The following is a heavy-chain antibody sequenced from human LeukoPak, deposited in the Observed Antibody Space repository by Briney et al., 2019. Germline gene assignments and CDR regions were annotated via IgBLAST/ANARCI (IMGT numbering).Heavy chain of an antibody. CDR1: GFTFSSYW. V-gene: IGHV3-7*03. Sequence: GSLRLSCAASGFTFSSYWMNWARQAPGKGLEWVASINHNGNVNYYVDSVKGRFTISRDNAKNSLYLQMSNLRAEDTAVYFCARGGGLDVWGQGATVTVSS. CDR2: INHNGNVN. D-gene: IGHD3-16*01. CDR3: ARGGGLDV. J-gene: IGHJ6*02.